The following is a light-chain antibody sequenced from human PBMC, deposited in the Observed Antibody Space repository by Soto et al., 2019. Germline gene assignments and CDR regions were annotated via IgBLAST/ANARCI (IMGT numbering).Light chain of an antibody. Sequence: IEVTQSPSTLSAGVLDRVTITWRASQSISSWLAWYQQKPGKAPKLLIYDASSLESGVPSRFSGSGSGTEFTLTISSLQPEDFATYYCQQAYSLITFGQGTRLEI. J-gene: IGKJ5*01. CDR3: QQAYSLIT. CDR1: QSISSW. CDR2: DAS. V-gene: IGKV1-5*01.